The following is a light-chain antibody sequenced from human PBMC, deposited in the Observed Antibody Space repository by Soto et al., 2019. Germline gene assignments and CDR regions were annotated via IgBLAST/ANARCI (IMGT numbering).Light chain of an antibody. V-gene: IGKV3-20*01. Sequence: EIALTQSPGTLSLSPGERATLSCRASQGVGNKYLAWYQQRPGQAPSLLIYAASSRATGVPDRFSGSGSGTDFTLTISRREPEDFAVYYCQQYTNAHGITFGQGKRLEIK. CDR1: QGVGNKY. J-gene: IGKJ5*01. CDR2: AAS. CDR3: QQYTNAHGIT.